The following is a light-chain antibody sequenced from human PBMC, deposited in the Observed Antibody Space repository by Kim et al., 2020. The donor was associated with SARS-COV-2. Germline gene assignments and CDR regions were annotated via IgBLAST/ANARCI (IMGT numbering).Light chain of an antibody. CDR2: NDF. CDR1: RLGDKY. CDR3: QAWDNNNGV. Sequence: SYELTQPPSVSVSPGHTASITCSGDRLGDKYASWYQQKQGQSPVLVIYNDFRRPSGIPELFSGSNSGNTATLTNSGTQAIDEADYYCQAWDNNNGVFGGGTKLAVL. V-gene: IGLV3-1*01. J-gene: IGLJ3*02.